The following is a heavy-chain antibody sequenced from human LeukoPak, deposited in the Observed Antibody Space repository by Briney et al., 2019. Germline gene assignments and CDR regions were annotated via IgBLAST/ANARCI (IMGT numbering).Heavy chain of an antibody. J-gene: IGHJ4*02. V-gene: IGHV4-38-2*01. CDR3: ARISYYYDDSGHPGYFDY. CDR2: IYYSGNS. CDR1: GYSISSGYY. D-gene: IGHD3-22*01. Sequence: SETLSLTCAVSGYSISSGYYWGWIRQPPGKGLEWIASIYYSGNSYYNPSLKSRATISVNTSKNQFSLKLSSVTAADTAQYYCARISYYYDDSGHPGYFDYWGPGTLVTVSS.